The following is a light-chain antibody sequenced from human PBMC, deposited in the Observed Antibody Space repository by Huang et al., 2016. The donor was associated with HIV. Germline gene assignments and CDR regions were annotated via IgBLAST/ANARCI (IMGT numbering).Light chain of an antibody. CDR2: DAS. CDR1: HSVDSD. Sequence: EIEMTQSPATLSVSPGERATLSCRASHSVDSDLAWYHQKPGQAPRLLIYDASTRATGISDKFNGTGSGTEFSLSITSLQSEDFAVYYCQQYNDWPPLTFGGGTKVEI. V-gene: IGKV3-15*01. CDR3: QQYNDWPPLT. J-gene: IGKJ4*01.